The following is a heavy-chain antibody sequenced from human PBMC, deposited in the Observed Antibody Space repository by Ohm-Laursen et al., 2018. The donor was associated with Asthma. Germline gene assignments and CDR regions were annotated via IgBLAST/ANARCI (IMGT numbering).Heavy chain of an antibody. D-gene: IGHD1-1*01. CDR1: GFSFSTYG. J-gene: IGHJ6*02. Sequence: SLRLSCAASGFSFSTYGMHWVRQAPGKGLEWVAAMLHEGSNKYYGDSVKGRFTISRGNAKNSLYLQMNSLRAQDTAVYYCAVRTTSAGFDVWGQGTTVTVSS. CDR2: MLHEGSNK. CDR3: AVRTTSAGFDV. V-gene: IGHV3-30*03.